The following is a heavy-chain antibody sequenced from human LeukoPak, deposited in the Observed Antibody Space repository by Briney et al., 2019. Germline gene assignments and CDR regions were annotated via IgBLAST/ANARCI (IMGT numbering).Heavy chain of an antibody. CDR2: IVKTGGTT. V-gene: IGHV3-23*01. CDR3: AKGWRCGTSDPDWYFDL. D-gene: IGHD2-8*02. J-gene: IGHJ2*01. Sequence: PGGSLRLSCAASGFTFSDCAMTWVRQAPGKGLEWVSAIVKTGGTTYADSVKGRFTNSRDNSKNTLYLQMNSLRDEDTAVYYCAKGWRCGTSDPDWYFDLWGRGTLVTVSS. CDR1: GFTFSDCA.